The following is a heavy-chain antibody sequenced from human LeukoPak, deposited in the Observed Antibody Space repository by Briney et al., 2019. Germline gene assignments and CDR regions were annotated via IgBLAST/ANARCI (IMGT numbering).Heavy chain of an antibody. CDR3: ARDDPTGSTNY. D-gene: IGHD1-7*01. Sequence: GGSLSLSCAPSGFTFSSYWMHWVRHAPGKGLVWVSRINSDGSITIYADSVNGPFTISSDNAKNTLYLQMNSLRAEDTAVYYCARDDPTGSTNYWGQGTLVTVS. CDR2: INSDGSIT. CDR1: GFTFSSYW. V-gene: IGHV3-74*01. J-gene: IGHJ4*02.